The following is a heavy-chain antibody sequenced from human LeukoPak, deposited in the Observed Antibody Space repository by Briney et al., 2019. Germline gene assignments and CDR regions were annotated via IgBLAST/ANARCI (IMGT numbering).Heavy chain of an antibody. J-gene: IGHJ4*02. Sequence: GGSLRLSCAVSGITLSNYAMSWVRQAPGKGLEWVAGISGSGGGTHYADSVKGRFTISRDNPKNTLYLQMNNLRAGDTAVYFYAKRGVVIRVILVGFHKEAYYFDSWGQGALVTVSS. D-gene: IGHD3-22*01. CDR2: ISGSGGGT. CDR1: GITLSNYA. V-gene: IGHV3-23*01. CDR3: AKRGVVIRVILVGFHKEAYYFDS.